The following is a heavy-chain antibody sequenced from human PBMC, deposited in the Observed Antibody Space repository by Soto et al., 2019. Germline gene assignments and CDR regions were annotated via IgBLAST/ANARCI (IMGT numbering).Heavy chain of an antibody. CDR1: GFAFSDYY. CDR2: ISSSGDII. V-gene: IGHV3-11*01. D-gene: IGHD3-22*01. Sequence: LRLSCAASGFAFSDYYMSWIRRAPGKGLEWVSYISSSGDIIYYADSVKGRFTISRDNAKNSLYLQMNSLRAEDTAVYYCARDLGYYDSSGYFDYWGQGTLVTVSS. J-gene: IGHJ4*02. CDR3: ARDLGYYDSSGYFDY.